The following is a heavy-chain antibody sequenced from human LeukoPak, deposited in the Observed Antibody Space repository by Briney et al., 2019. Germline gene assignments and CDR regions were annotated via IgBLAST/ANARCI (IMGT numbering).Heavy chain of an antibody. V-gene: IGHV4-31*03. D-gene: IGHD6-6*01. Sequence: TLSLTCTVSGGSISSGGYYWSWIRQHPGKGLEWIGYIYYSGSTYYNPSLKSRVTISVDTSKNQFSLKLSSVTAADTAVYYCARGHSLGIAARLWFDPWGQGTLVTVSS. CDR2: IYYSGST. J-gene: IGHJ5*02. CDR3: ARGHSLGIAARLWFDP. CDR1: GGSISSGGYY.